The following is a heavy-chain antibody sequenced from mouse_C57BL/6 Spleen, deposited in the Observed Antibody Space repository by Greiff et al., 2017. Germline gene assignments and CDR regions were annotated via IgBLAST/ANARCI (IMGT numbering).Heavy chain of an antibody. V-gene: IGHV5-16*01. CDR3: ARGWLLDYFDY. CDR2: INYDGSST. CDR1: GFTFSDYY. Sequence: EVMLVESEGGLVQPGSSMKLSCTASGFTFSDYYMAWVRQVPEKGLEWVANINYDGSSTYYLDSLKSRFIISRDNAKNILYLQMSSLKSEDTATYYCARGWLLDYFDYWGQGTTLTVSS. J-gene: IGHJ2*01. D-gene: IGHD2-3*01.